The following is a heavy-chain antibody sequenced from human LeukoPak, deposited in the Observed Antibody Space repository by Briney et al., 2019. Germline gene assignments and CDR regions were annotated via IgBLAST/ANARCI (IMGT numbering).Heavy chain of an antibody. CDR3: AQGGPSGGFYIASDY. D-gene: IGHD1-26*01. V-gene: IGHV3-23*01. Sequence: PGGSLRLSCAASGFTLSSYAMSWVRQAPGKGLEWVSTIGSGFTTYYADSVKGRFTISRDNSKTTVFLQMNSLRADDTAVYYCAQGGPSGGFYIASDYWGQGALVTVSS. CDR1: GFTLSSYA. J-gene: IGHJ4*02. CDR2: IGSGFTT.